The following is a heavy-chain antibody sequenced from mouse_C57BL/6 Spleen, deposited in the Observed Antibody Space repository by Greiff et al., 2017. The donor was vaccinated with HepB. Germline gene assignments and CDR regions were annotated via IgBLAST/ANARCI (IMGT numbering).Heavy chain of an antibody. Sequence: VQLQQPGAELVKPGASVKLSCKASGYTFTSYWMHWVKQRPGQGLEWIGMIHPNSGSTNYNEKFKSKATLTVDKSSSTAYMQLSSLTSEDSAVYYCAREGGGLLRLVFDYWGQGTTLTVSS. CDR1: GYTFTSYW. V-gene: IGHV1-64*01. CDR2: IHPNSGST. D-gene: IGHD1-1*01. J-gene: IGHJ2*01. CDR3: AREGGGLLRLVFDY.